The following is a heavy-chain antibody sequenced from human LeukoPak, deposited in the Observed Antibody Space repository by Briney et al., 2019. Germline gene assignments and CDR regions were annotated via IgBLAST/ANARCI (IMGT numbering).Heavy chain of an antibody. V-gene: IGHV4-39*07. CDR2: IYYSGST. CDR3: ARDFAAAGLGYYFDY. Sequence: PSETLSLTCTVSGGSISSSSYYWGWIRQPPGKGLEWIGSIYYSGSTYYNPSLKSRVTISVDTSKNQFSLKLSSVTAADTAVYYCARDFAAAGLGYYFDYWGQGTLVTVSS. D-gene: IGHD6-13*01. J-gene: IGHJ4*02. CDR1: GGSISSSSYY.